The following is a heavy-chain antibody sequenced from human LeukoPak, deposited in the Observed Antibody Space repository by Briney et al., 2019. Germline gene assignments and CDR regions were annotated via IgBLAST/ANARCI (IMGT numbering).Heavy chain of an antibody. J-gene: IGHJ6*03. CDR1: GYSISSRYY. V-gene: IGHV4-38-2*02. CDR2: IYHSGST. Sequence: SETLSLTCTVSGYSISSRYYWGWIRQPPGKGLEWIGSIYHSGSTFFNPSLKSRVTISVDTSKNQFSLRLSSVTAADTAVYYCARHYAGSSGYYYQLYYYYMDVWGKGTTVTISS. D-gene: IGHD3-22*01. CDR3: ARHYAGSSGYYYQLYYYYMDV.